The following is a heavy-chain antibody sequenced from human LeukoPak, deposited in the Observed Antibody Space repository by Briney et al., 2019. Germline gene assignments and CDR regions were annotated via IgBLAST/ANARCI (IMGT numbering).Heavy chain of an antibody. J-gene: IGHJ4*02. CDR3: VKDQEYSSGWYDY. CDR1: GFTFSSYA. Sequence: GGSLRLSCAASGFTFSSYAMSWVRQAPGKGLEWVSAISGSGGSTYYADSVKGRFTISRDNSKNTLYLQMNSLRAEDTAVYYCVKDQEYSSGWYDYWGQGTLVTVSS. D-gene: IGHD6-19*01. V-gene: IGHV3-23*01. CDR2: ISGSGGST.